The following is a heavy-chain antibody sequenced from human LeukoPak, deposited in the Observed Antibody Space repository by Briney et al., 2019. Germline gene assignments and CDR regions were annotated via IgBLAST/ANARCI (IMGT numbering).Heavy chain of an antibody. J-gene: IGHJ4*02. CDR2: IYYSGST. V-gene: IGHV4-59*01. Sequence: SETLSLTCTVSGGSISSYYWSWIRQPPGKGLEWIGYIYYSGSTHYNPSLKSRVTISLDTSKNQFSLKLSSVTAADTAVYYCARRSPGGYIDYWGQGTLVTVSS. CDR1: GGSISSYY. CDR3: ARRSPGGYIDY. D-gene: IGHD3-16*01.